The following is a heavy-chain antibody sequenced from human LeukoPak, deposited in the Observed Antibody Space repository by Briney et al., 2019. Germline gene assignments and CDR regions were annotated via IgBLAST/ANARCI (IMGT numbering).Heavy chain of an antibody. V-gene: IGHV3-9*01. CDR3: AKDGAAALGYYGMDV. J-gene: IGHJ6*02. D-gene: IGHD2-15*01. CDR1: GFTFDDYA. Sequence: SLRLSCAASGFTFDDYAMQWVREAPAKGLEWVSGISWNSGSIGYADSVKGRFTISRDNAKNSLYLQMNSLRAEDTALYYCAKDGAAALGYYGMDVWGQGTTVTVPS. CDR2: ISWNSGSI.